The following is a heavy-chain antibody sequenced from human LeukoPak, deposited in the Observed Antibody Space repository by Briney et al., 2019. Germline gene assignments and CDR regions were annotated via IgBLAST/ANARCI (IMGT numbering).Heavy chain of an antibody. CDR1: GGSISSGGYY. Sequence: SETLSLTCTVSGGSISSGGYYWSWIRQHPGKGLEWIGYIYYSGSTYYNPSLKSRVTISVDTSKNQFSLKLSSVTAADTAVYYCASQVWHYYGMDVWGQGTTVTVSS. D-gene: IGHD2-8*01. V-gene: IGHV4-31*03. CDR2: IYYSGST. CDR3: ASQVWHYYGMDV. J-gene: IGHJ6*02.